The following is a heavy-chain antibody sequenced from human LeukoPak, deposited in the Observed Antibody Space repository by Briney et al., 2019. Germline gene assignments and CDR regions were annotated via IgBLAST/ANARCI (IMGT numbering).Heavy chain of an antibody. CDR1: GCTFSKYW. D-gene: IGHD3-9*01. J-gene: IGHJ4*02. CDR3: ARDFDMGITPGDDFAF. CDR2: FKEDGTYT. V-gene: IGHV3-74*01. Sequence: GGSRRLSGAASGCTFSKYWMHGVGKTPGEGLVWVARFKEDGTYTSYADSVKGRFTISRDHARNTVFLQMTSLRAEDTAVYYCARDFDMGITPGDDFAFWGQGTLVTASS.